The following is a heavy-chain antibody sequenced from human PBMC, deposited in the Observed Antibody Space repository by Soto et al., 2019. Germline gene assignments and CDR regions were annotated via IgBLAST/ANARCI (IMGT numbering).Heavy chain of an antibody. Sequence: ASGKVCCKASGYTCAGYGISWGRQAPGQGREWMGWISAYNGNTNYAQKRQGRVTMTTETSTSTANMELRSLRSDDTAVYYCAARAVVPAAGGFYYYYGMDVWGQGTTVTVSS. J-gene: IGHJ6*02. V-gene: IGHV1-18*04. D-gene: IGHD2-2*01. CDR2: ISAYNGNT. CDR1: GYTCAGYG. CDR3: AARAVVPAAGGFYYYYGMDV.